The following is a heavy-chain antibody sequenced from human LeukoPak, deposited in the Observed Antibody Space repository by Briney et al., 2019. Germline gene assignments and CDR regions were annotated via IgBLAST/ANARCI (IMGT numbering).Heavy chain of an antibody. CDR1: GFTFSSYW. V-gene: IGHV3-7*03. Sequence: GGSLRLSCAASGFTFSSYWMSWVRQAPGKGLEWVANIKQDGSEKYYVDSVKGRFTISRDNAKNSLYLQMNSLRAEDTAVYYCASAPHNLYGGNSRGPFDYWGQGTLVTVSS. D-gene: IGHD4-23*01. CDR3: ASAPHNLYGGNSRGPFDY. J-gene: IGHJ4*02. CDR2: IKQDGSEK.